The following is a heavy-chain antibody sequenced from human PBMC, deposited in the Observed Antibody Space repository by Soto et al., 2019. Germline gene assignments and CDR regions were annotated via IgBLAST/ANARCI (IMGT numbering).Heavy chain of an antibody. CDR2: ISYDGSKK. CDR3: ARERATYSSSWYGYYYGMDV. CDR1: GFTFSSYA. Sequence: QVQLVESGGGVVQPGRSLRLSCAASGFTFSSYAMHWVRQAPGKGLEWVAVISYDGSKKYHADSVKGRFTISRDNSKNTLYLQMNSLRAEDTAVYYCARERATYSSSWYGYYYGMDVWGQGTTVTVSS. J-gene: IGHJ6*02. V-gene: IGHV3-30-3*01. D-gene: IGHD6-13*01.